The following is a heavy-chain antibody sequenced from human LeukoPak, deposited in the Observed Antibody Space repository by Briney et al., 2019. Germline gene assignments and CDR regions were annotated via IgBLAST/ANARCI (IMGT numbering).Heavy chain of an antibody. Sequence: SETLSLTCAVYGGSFSGYYWSWIRQPPGKGLEWIGEINHSGSTNYNPSLKSRVTISVDTSKNQFSLKLSSVTAADTAVYYCARANNDYVWGSYRPAFGYWGQGTLVTVSS. D-gene: IGHD3-16*02. CDR1: GGSFSGYY. CDR2: INHSGST. V-gene: IGHV4-34*01. J-gene: IGHJ4*02. CDR3: ARANNDYVWGSYRPAFGY.